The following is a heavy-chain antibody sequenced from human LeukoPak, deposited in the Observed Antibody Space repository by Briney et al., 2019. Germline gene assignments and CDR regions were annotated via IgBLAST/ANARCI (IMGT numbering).Heavy chain of an antibody. V-gene: IGHV3-23*01. CDR3: AKDPYDYVWGSYPGGETRAYYFDY. Sequence: GGSLRLSRAASGFTVSSNYMSWVRQAPGKGLEWVSAISGTGGSTYYADSVKGRFTISRDNSKNTLYLQMNSLRAEDTAVYYCAKDPYDYVWGSYPGGETRAYYFDYWGQGTLVTVSS. D-gene: IGHD3-16*02. J-gene: IGHJ4*02. CDR2: ISGTGGST. CDR1: GFTVSSNY.